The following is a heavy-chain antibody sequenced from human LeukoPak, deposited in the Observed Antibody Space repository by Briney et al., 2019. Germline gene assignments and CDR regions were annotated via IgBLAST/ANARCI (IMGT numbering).Heavy chain of an antibody. CDR2: IYYSGST. CDR1: GGSISSYY. V-gene: IGHV4-59*01. Sequence: PSETLSLTCTVSGGSISSYYWSWIRQPPGKGLEWIGYIYYSGSTNYNPSLKSRVTISVDTSKNQFSLKLSCVTSAETAGYYCARAEYCSGGSCYAIWGQGTLVTVSS. CDR3: ARAEYCSGGSCYAI. D-gene: IGHD2-15*01. J-gene: IGHJ4*02.